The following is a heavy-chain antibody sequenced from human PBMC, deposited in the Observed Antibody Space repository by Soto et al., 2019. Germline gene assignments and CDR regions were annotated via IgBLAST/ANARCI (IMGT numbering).Heavy chain of an antibody. CDR2: VTGSGESA. D-gene: IGHD3-16*01. V-gene: IGHV3-23*01. Sequence: PGESLKISCGGSGFTFSIYAMSWVRQAPGKGLEWVSGVTGSGESAYYADSVKGRFSISRDNSKKTLYLQMESLRAEDTAVYFCAKDQWXYDNVWGSLRYPYYFDLWGQGTLVTVSS. CDR1: GFTFSIYA. J-gene: IGHJ4*02. CDR3: AKDQWXYDNVWGSLRYPYYFDL.